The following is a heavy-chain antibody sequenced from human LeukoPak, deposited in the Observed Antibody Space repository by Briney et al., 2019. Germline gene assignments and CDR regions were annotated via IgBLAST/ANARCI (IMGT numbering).Heavy chain of an antibody. J-gene: IGHJ4*02. V-gene: IGHV3-33*01. CDR3: ARARNNYDSSGYSALDC. CDR1: GHLFSSHG. CDR2: IWYDGSNK. D-gene: IGHD3-22*01. Sequence: PGGSLRLSCAASSGHLFSSHGMHWVRQAPGKGLEWEAVIWYDGSNKWYADSVKGRFTISRDNSKNTLYLQMDSLRAEDTAVYYCARARNNYDSSGYSALDCWGQGTLVTVSS.